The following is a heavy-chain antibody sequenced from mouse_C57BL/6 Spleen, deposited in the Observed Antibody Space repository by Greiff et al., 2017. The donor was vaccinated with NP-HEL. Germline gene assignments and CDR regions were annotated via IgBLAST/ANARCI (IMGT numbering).Heavy chain of an antibody. J-gene: IGHJ1*03. CDR3: ARPIYSGNEGYFDV. D-gene: IGHD2-1*01. CDR2: ISSGGSYT. Sequence: EVQLQQSGGDLVKPGGSLKLSCAASGFTFSSYGMSWVRQTPDKRLEWVANISSGGSYTYYPDSVKGRFTISRDNAKNTLYLQMSSLKSEGTAMYYCARPIYSGNEGYFDVWGTGTTVTVSS. CDR1: GFTFSSYG. V-gene: IGHV5-6*01.